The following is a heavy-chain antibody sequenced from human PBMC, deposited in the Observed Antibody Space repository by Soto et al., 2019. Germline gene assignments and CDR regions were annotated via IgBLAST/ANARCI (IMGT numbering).Heavy chain of an antibody. CDR3: ARENYGDFDD. D-gene: IGHD4-17*01. CDR2: MYHSTRT. V-gene: IGHV4-30-4*01. Sequence: QVQLQESGPGLVKPSQTLSLTCSVSGVSISTDDYYWSWIRQSPGKGLEWIGYMYHSTRTHYNPSLTSRGIISVDTSKNQFSLKLNSVTAADTAVYYYARENYGDFDDWGQGILVTVSS. J-gene: IGHJ4*02. CDR1: GVSISTDDYY.